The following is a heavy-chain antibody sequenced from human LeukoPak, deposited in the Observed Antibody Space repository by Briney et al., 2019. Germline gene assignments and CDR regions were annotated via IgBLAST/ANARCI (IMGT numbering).Heavy chain of an antibody. V-gene: IGHV3-48*01. CDR3: ARRFDI. J-gene: IGHJ3*02. Sequence: GGSLRLSCVASEFTFSGYNMNWVRQAPGKGLEWVSHIGGSGANIYYADSVKGRFTISRDNAKNTLYLQMNSLRAEDTAIYYCARRFDIWGQGTMVTVSS. CDR1: EFTFSGYN. CDR2: IGGSGANI. D-gene: IGHD3-10*01.